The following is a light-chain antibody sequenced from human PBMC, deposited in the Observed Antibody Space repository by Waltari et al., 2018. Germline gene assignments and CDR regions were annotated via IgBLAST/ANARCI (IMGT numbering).Light chain of an antibody. CDR2: GVS. V-gene: IGKV3-15*01. Sequence: TVMTQSPATLSVSPGERATLSCRASQSVRRNLAWYQQKPGQAPRLLIYGVSTRATGIPARFSGSGSGTEFTLTISSLQSEDFAVYFCQQYDNWWTFGQGTKVEIK. CDR3: QQYDNWWT. CDR1: QSVRRN. J-gene: IGKJ1*01.